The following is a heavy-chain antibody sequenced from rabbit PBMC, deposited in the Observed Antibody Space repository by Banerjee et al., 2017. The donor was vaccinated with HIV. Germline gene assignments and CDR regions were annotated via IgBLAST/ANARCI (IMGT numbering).Heavy chain of an antibody. Sequence: QEQLEESGGDLVKPEGSLTLTCTASGFDFSSYGVSWVRQAPGKGLEWIACIHSSSGSTYYASWAKGRFTISKTSSTTVTLQVTSLTAADTATYFCARRGYASYADAFNLWGQGTLVTVS. CDR1: GFDFSSYG. J-gene: IGHJ4*01. CDR3: ARRGYASYADAFNL. CDR2: IHSSSGST. V-gene: IGHV1S45*01. D-gene: IGHD6-1*01.